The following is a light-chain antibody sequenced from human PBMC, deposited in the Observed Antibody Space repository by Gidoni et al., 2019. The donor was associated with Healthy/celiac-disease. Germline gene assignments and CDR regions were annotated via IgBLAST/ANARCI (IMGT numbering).Light chain of an antibody. J-gene: IGKJ2*02. V-gene: IGKV1-39*01. CDR1: QSISSY. Sequence: DIQMMQSSSSLSASVADSVTITCRASQSISSYLNWYQQKPGKAPKLLIYAASSLQSEVASKFSGSGSGTGFTSTISSLQPEDLATYYSQQSYSTLSWTFGQGTKVEIK. CDR2: AAS. CDR3: QQSYSTLSWT.